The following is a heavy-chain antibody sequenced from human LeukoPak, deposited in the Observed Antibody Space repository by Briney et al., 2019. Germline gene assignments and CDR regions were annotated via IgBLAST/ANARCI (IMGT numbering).Heavy chain of an antibody. CDR3: TRGWRLGTDNFDY. CDR1: GFTFTNYW. J-gene: IGHJ4*02. D-gene: IGHD7-27*01. Sequence: PGGSLRLSCAASGFTFTNYWMHWVRQVSGKGLVWVSRINSDGSGTRYADFVKGRFTISRDNAKSTVYLQMNSLKTEDTAVYYCTRGWRLGTDNFDYWGQGTLVTVSS. V-gene: IGHV3-74*01. CDR2: INSDGSGT.